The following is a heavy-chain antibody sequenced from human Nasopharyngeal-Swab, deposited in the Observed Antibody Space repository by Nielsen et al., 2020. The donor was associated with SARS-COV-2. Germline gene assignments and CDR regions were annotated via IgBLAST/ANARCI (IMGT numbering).Heavy chain of an antibody. D-gene: IGHD2-2*01. V-gene: IGHV5-51*01. Sequence: GSLKISCKGSGYRFTSYWIGWVRQMPGKGLEWMGIIYPGDSDTRYSPSFQGQVTISADKSISTAYLQWSSLKASDTAMYYCASLPNPYQGWFDPWGQGTLVTVSS. CDR1: GYRFTSYW. CDR3: ASLPNPYQGWFDP. J-gene: IGHJ5*02. CDR2: IYPGDSDT.